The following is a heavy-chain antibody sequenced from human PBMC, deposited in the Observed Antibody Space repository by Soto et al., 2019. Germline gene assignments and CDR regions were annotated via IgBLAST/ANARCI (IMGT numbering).Heavy chain of an antibody. CDR3: ARVGTGKAVDY. CDR1: GDNFSIYT. J-gene: IGHJ4*02. V-gene: IGHV1-69*02. CDR2: IVPIIDIT. Sequence: QVQLVQSGAEVKKPGSSVKVSCKASGDNFSIYTISWVRQGPGQGLEWMGRIVPIIDITNYAQKFQGRVTITADKSTRTVYMELSSLRSEDTAVYYCARVGTGKAVDYWGQGTLVTVSS. D-gene: IGHD2-8*02.